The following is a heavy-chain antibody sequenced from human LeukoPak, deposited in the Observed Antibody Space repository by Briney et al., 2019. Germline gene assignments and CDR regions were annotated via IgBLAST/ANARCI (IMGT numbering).Heavy chain of an antibody. Sequence: SQTLSLTCTVSGGSISSGGYYWSWIRQHPGTGLEWIGYIYYSGSTYYNPSLKSRVTISVDTSKNQFSLKLSSVTAADTAVYYCARSPDSSGWYWDYWGQGTLVTVSS. D-gene: IGHD6-19*01. J-gene: IGHJ4*02. CDR1: GGSISSGGYY. CDR2: IYYSGST. V-gene: IGHV4-31*03. CDR3: ARSPDSSGWYWDY.